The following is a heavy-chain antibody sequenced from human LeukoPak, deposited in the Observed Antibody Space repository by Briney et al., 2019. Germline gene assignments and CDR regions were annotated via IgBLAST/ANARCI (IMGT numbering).Heavy chain of an antibody. V-gene: IGHV1-69*06. J-gene: IGHJ5*02. CDR3: ARAGTMVRGVIIWWFDP. CDR1: GGTFSSYA. CDR2: IIPIFGTA. Sequence: SVKVSCKASGGTFSSYATSWVRQAPGQGLEWMGGIIPIFGTANYAQKFQGRVTITADKSTSTAYMELSSLRSEDTAVYYCARAGTMVRGVIIWWFDPWGQGTLVTVSS. D-gene: IGHD3-10*01.